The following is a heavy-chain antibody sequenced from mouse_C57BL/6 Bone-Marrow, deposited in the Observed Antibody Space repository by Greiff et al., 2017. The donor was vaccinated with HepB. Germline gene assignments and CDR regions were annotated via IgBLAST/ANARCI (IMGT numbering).Heavy chain of an antibody. Sequence: VHLVESGPELVKPGASVKLSCKASGYTFTSYDINWVKQRPGQGLEWIGWIYPRDGSTKYNEKFKGKATLTVDTSSSTAYMELHSLTSEDSAVYFCARGIIMATNYFDYWGQGTTLTVSS. V-gene: IGHV1-85*01. CDR2: IYPRDGST. CDR1: GYTFTSYD. D-gene: IGHD1-2*01. J-gene: IGHJ2*01. CDR3: ARGIIMATNYFDY.